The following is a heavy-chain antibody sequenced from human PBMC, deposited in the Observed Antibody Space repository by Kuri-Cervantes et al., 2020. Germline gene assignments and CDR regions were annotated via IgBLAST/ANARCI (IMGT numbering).Heavy chain of an antibody. D-gene: IGHD4-17*01. Sequence: GGSLRLSCAASGFTFSSYEMNWVRQAPGKGLEWVSYISSSGSTIYYADSVKGRFTISRDNAKNSLYLQMNSLRAEDTAVYYCARGDSTVTTWGYWYFDLWGRGTLVTVSS. CDR2: ISSSGSTI. CDR1: GFTFSSYE. V-gene: IGHV3-48*03. J-gene: IGHJ2*01. CDR3: ARGDSTVTTWGYWYFDL.